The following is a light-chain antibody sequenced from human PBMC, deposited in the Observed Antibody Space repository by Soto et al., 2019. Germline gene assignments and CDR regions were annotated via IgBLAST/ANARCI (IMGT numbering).Light chain of an antibody. CDR2: DVS. J-gene: IGLJ1*01. Sequence: QSVLTQPRSVSGSPGQQVTISCTGTSSDVGGYNYVSWYQQYPGKAPKLMIYDVSNRPSGVSNRFSGSKSGNTASLNISGLQAEDEADYYCGSYTSSSTLAVFGTGPKVTVL. V-gene: IGLV2-14*01. CDR1: SSDVGGYNY. CDR3: GSYTSSSTLAV.